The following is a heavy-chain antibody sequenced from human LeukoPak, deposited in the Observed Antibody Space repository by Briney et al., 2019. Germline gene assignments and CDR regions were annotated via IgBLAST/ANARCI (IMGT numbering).Heavy chain of an antibody. CDR3: ARGPSGGYYMDV. Sequence: GGSLRLSCAASGFTFSSYLMHCVRQGPGKGLVWVSRINGDGSRTTYADSVKGRFTISRDNAKNTLYLQMNSLRAEDTAVYYCARGPSGGYYMDVWGKGTTVTVSS. V-gene: IGHV3-74*01. CDR2: INGDGSRT. D-gene: IGHD3-16*01. J-gene: IGHJ6*03. CDR1: GFTFSSYL.